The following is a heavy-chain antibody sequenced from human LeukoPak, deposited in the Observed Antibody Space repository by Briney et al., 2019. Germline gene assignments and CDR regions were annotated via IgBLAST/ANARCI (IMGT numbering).Heavy chain of an antibody. D-gene: IGHD6-13*01. CDR2: ISYDGSNK. CDR3: AKAGTGDY. V-gene: IGHV3-30*18. Sequence: PGGSLRLSCAASGFTFSSYGMHWVRQAPAKGLEWVAIISYDGSNKYYADSVKGRFTISRDNSKNTLYLQMNSLRAEDTAVYYCAKAGTGDYWGQGTLVTVSS. CDR1: GFTFSSYG. J-gene: IGHJ4*02.